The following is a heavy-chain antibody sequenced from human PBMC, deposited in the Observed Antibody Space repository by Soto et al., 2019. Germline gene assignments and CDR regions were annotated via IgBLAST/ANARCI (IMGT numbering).Heavy chain of an antibody. CDR3: ARHDSSSSIGEFLGGLY. V-gene: IGHV4-59*08. D-gene: IGHD6-6*01. CDR2: IYYSGST. Sequence: SETLSLTCTVSGGSISSYYWSWIRQPPGKGLEWIGYIYYSGSTNYNPSLKSRVTISVDTSKNQFSLKLSSVTAADTAVYYCARHDSSSSIGEFLGGLYWGQGTLVTVSS. CDR1: GGSISSYY. J-gene: IGHJ4*02.